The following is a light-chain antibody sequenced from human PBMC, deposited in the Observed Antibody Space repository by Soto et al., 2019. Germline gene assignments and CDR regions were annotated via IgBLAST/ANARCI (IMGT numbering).Light chain of an antibody. Sequence: EIVLTQSPGTLSLSPGDRATLSCRASQTVTGNYLAWYHQKPGQAPRLLIHSASSRATGIPDRFSASGSGTDFTLTISRLEPEDFAIYYCQHYNNWPPWTFGQGTKVDIK. V-gene: IGKV3-20*01. CDR1: QTVTGNY. CDR3: QHYNNWPPWT. CDR2: SAS. J-gene: IGKJ1*01.